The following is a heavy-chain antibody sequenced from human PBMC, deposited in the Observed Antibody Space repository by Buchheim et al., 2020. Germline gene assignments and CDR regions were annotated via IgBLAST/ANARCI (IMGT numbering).Heavy chain of an antibody. D-gene: IGHD3-10*01. CDR3: ARVADYYGSGVDY. J-gene: IGHJ4*02. CDR1: GFTFSSYG. V-gene: IGHV3-33*01. Sequence: QVQLVESGGGVVQPGRSLRLSCAASGFTFSSYGMHWVRQAPGKGLEWVAVIWYDGSNKYYVDSVKGRFTISRDNSKTTLYLQMNSLRAEDTAVYYCARVADYYGSGVDYWGQGTL. CDR2: IWYDGSNK.